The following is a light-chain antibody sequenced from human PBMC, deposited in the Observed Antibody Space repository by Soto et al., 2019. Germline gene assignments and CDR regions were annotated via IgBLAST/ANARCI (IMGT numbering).Light chain of an antibody. CDR2: DAS. J-gene: IGKJ4*01. Sequence: DIQMTQSPSTLSASVGDRVTITCRASQTISNWLAWYQQKPGKAPKVLIFDASTLDGGVPSRFSGRRSGTDFTLTISSLQPSDFATYYCHQYNTYPLTFGGGTKVDIK. V-gene: IGKV1-5*01. CDR3: HQYNTYPLT. CDR1: QTISNW.